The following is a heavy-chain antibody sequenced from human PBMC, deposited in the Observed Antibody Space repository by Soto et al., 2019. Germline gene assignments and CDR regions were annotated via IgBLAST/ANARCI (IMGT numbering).Heavy chain of an antibody. CDR2: IYWNDDK. CDR1: GFSHSTSGVA. J-gene: IGHJ5*02. Sequence: QITLKESGPTLVKPTQTLTLTCTLSGFSHSTSGVAVGWIRQPPGQALEWLEHIYWNDDKYYSTSLKSRLSLSKDTSKNQVVLTMTNVDPLDTGTYYCARLLSAALFSYDLWGQGTLVTVSS. V-gene: IGHV2-5*01. D-gene: IGHD1-26*01. CDR3: ARLLSAALFSYDL.